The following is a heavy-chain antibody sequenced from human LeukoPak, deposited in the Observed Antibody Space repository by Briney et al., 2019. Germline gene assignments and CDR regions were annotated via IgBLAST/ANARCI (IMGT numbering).Heavy chain of an antibody. CDR2: INHSGST. Sequence: KSPETLSLTCAVYGGSFSGYYWSWIRQPPGKGLEWIGEINHSGSTNYNPSLKSRVTISVDTSKNQFSLKLSSVTAADTAVYYCARGKHYYDSSGYYYHFDYWGQGTLVTVSS. V-gene: IGHV4-34*01. CDR1: GGSFSGYY. J-gene: IGHJ4*02. D-gene: IGHD3-22*01. CDR3: ARGKHYYDSSGYYYHFDY.